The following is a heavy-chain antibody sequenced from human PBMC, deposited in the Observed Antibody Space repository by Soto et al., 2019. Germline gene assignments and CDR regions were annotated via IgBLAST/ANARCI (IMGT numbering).Heavy chain of an antibody. CDR2: MNNGGVST. CDR3: ATVRGSQLPTGHFDS. CDR1: GFTFSTYA. Sequence: EVQLLESGGGLVQPGGSLRLSCAASGFTFSTYAMSWVRQAPGKGLEWVSVMNNGGVSTWYADSVKGRFTISRDNAKNPLYLQLSNLRAEDTAVYYCATVRGSQLPTGHFDSWGQGSLFTVSS. D-gene: IGHD3-10*01. J-gene: IGHJ4*02. V-gene: IGHV3-23*01.